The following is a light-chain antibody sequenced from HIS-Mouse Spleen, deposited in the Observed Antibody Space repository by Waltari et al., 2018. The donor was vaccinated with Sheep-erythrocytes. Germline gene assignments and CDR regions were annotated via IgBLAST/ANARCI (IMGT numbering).Light chain of an antibody. J-gene: IGLJ2*01. V-gene: IGLV2-23*01. CDR3: CSYAGSSTLV. CDR1: SRDVGCDNL. CDR2: EGS. Sequence: QSALTQPASVSGSPGQSIPTSCPGTSRDVGCDNLVPWYQQHPGKAPKLMIYEGSNRPSGVSNRFSGSKSGNTASLTISGLQAEDEADYYCCSYAGSSTLVFGGGTKLTVL.